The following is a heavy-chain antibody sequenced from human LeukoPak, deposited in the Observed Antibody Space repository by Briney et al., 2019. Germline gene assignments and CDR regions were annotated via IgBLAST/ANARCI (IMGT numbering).Heavy chain of an antibody. D-gene: IGHD6-13*01. CDR1: GFTFSSYA. J-gene: IGHJ4*02. Sequence: PGGSLRLSCAASGFTFSSYAMSWVRQAPGKGLEWVSTISGSGGSTYYADSVKGRFTISRDNSKSTLYLQMNSLRAEDTAVYYCAKVRSGSSSYSAIDYWGQGTLVTVSS. CDR3: AKVRSGSSSYSAIDY. CDR2: ISGSGGST. V-gene: IGHV3-23*01.